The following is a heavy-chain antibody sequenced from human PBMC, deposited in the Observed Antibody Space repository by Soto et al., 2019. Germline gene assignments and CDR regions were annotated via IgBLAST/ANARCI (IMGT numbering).Heavy chain of an antibody. CDR3: ARSYSGTFYGYDT. J-gene: IGHJ5*02. Sequence: SETLSLTCTVSGGSISSYHWSWIRQSPGKGLEWIGYVFYTGSTKYNPALKRRVTISVDTSKNQFSLKLSSVSAADTGLYYCARSYSGTFYGYDTWGQGILVTVS. CDR1: GGSISSYH. CDR2: VFYTGST. V-gene: IGHV4-59*01. D-gene: IGHD1-26*01.